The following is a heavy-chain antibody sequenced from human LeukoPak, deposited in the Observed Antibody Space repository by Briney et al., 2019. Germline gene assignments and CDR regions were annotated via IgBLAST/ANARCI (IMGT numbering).Heavy chain of an antibody. J-gene: IGHJ3*01. CDR3: VRAVHHLFYSDSSGYYGDAFDV. V-gene: IGHV3-53*01. D-gene: IGHD3-22*01. Sequence: GGSLRLSCAAPGFSVRTNYMSWVRQAPGKGLGWVSVIYSGGTIRYADSVKGRFTISRDNSRDTLHLQMNSLRVDDTAVYYCVRAVHHLFYSDSSGYYGDAFDVWGQGTVVTVSS. CDR2: IYSGGTI. CDR1: GFSVRTNY.